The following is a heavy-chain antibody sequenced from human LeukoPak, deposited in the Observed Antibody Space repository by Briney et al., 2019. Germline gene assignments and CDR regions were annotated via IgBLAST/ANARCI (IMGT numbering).Heavy chain of an antibody. V-gene: IGHV3-30*18. CDR1: GFTFSSYG. J-gene: IGHJ4*02. Sequence: GGSLRLSCAASGFTFSSYGMHWVRQAPGKGLEWVAVISYDGSNKYYADSVKGRFTISRDNSKNTLYLQMNSLRAEDTAVYYCAKDEARLDFIPFADYWGQGTLVTVSS. CDR2: ISYDGSNK. CDR3: AKDEARLDFIPFADY. D-gene: IGHD2-21*01.